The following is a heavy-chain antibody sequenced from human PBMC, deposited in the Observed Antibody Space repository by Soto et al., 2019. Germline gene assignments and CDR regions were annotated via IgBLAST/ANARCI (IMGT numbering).Heavy chain of an antibody. CDR2: ISRDSRSI. Sequence: LRLSCEVSGFRFDDYGMHWVRQAPGKGLEWIAGISRDSRSISYGASMKGRFTISRDNAKNSLYLQLNSLRAGDTAFYYCVKDALTTVAYYFDYWGQGALVTVSS. V-gene: IGHV3-9*01. CDR3: VKDALTTVAYYFDY. D-gene: IGHD4-17*01. J-gene: IGHJ4*02. CDR1: GFRFDDYG.